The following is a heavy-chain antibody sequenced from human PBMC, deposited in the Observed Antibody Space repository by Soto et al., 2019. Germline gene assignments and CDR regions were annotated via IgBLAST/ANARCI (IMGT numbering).Heavy chain of an antibody. J-gene: IGHJ5*02. CDR3: ARVGYCSSTSCYKS. CDR1: GYSFTSYW. V-gene: IGHV5-10-1*01. CDR2: IDPSDSYT. D-gene: IGHD2-2*02. Sequence: PGESLKISCKGSGYSFTSYWISWVRQMPGKGLEWMGRIDPSDSYTNYSPSFQGHVTISADKSISTAYLQWSSLRASDTAMYYCARVGYCSSTSCYKSWGQGTLVTVSS.